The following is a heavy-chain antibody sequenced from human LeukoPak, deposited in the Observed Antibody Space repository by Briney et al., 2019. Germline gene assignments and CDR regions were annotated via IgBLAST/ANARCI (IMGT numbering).Heavy chain of an antibody. Sequence: TLSLTCTVSGGSISSADYYWTWIRQSPGKGLECIGHIYYSGTTYYNPSLKSRVTISVYTSKNQFSLKLSSVTAADTAVYYCARASYFYDSSGGPYYLDYWGQGTLVTVPS. CDR1: GGSISSADYY. V-gene: IGHV4-31*03. D-gene: IGHD3-22*01. CDR2: IYYSGTT. J-gene: IGHJ4*02. CDR3: ARASYFYDSSGGPYYLDY.